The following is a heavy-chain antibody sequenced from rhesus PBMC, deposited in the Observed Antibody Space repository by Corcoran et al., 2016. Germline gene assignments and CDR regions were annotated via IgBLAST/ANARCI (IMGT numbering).Heavy chain of an antibody. CDR3: ARDGVLTGFDY. Sequence: QVQLQESGPGVVKPSETLSLTCAVPGGSISDSYRWSWIRQPPGKGLEWIGYIYGSSTSTNYNPSLKSRVTISKDTSKNQFSLKLSSVTAADTAVYYCARDGVLTGFDYWGQGVLVTVSS. J-gene: IGHJ4*01. V-gene: IGHV4S10*01. CDR1: GGSISDSYR. D-gene: IGHD3-34*01. CDR2: IYGSSTST.